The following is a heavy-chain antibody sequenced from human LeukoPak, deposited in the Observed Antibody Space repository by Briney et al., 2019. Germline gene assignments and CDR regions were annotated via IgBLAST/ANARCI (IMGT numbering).Heavy chain of an antibody. CDR1: GYSINSGYY. CDR2: IYNTGSA. CDR3: ARPHISGDIYYYMDG. Sequence: PSETLSLTCTVSGYSINSGYYWGWIRQPPGKGLEWIGSIYNTGSAYYNPSLKSRVTISVDTSENQFSLKLSSVTAADTALYYCARPHISGDIYYYMDGWGKGTTVTVSS. J-gene: IGHJ6*03. V-gene: IGHV4-38-2*02. D-gene: IGHD2-15*01.